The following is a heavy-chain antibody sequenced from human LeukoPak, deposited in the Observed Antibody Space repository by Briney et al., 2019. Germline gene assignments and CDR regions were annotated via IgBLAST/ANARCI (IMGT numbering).Heavy chain of an antibody. CDR2: ISSSSSYI. V-gene: IGHV3-21*01. CDR3: ATGTPPPGAFVI. J-gene: IGHJ3*02. CDR1: GFTFSSYS. Sequence: GGSLRLSCAASGFTFSSYSMNWVRLAPGKGLEWVSSISSSSSYIYYADSVKGRFTISRDNAKNSLYLQMNSLRAEDTAVYYCATGTPPPGAFVIWGQGTMVTVSS.